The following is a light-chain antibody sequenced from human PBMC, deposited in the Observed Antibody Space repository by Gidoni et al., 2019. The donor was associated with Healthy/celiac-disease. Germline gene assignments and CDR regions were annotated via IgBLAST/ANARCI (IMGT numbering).Light chain of an antibody. Sequence: QSVLTQPPSVSGAPGQRVTISCTGSSSHIGAGYDVHWYQPLPGTAPKHLIYGNSNRLSGVPDRFSGSKSGTSAFLAITGLQAEDEADYYFQSYDSSLWVFGGGTKLTVL. CDR1: SSHIGAGYD. CDR3: QSYDSSLWV. CDR2: GNS. J-gene: IGLJ3*02. V-gene: IGLV1-40*01.